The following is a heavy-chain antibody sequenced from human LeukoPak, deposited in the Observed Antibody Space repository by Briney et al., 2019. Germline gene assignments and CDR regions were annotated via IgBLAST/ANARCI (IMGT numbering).Heavy chain of an antibody. J-gene: IGHJ6*02. CDR3: ARGLTTVTKAFTPQYGMDV. V-gene: IGHV4-34*01. Sequence: SETLSLTCAVYCGSFSGYYWSWVRQPPGEGLEWIGEIKHRGSTHYNPPLKSRVTISVDKSKNQSPLKLSSVTAEDTAVYYCARGLTTVTKAFTPQYGMDVWGQGTTVTVSS. CDR1: CGSFSGYY. D-gene: IGHD4-17*01. CDR2: IKHRGST.